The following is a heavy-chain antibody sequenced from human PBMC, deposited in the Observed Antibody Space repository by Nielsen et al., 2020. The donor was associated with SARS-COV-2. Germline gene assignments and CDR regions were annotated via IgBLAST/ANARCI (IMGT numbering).Heavy chain of an antibody. CDR2: IFYSGGT. CDR1: GGSISSGTNYY. Sequence: SETLSLTCTVSGGSISSGTNYYWGWIRQPPGKGLEWIGSIFYSGGTYYSPALKSRVTMSVDTSKSQFSLKLSSVTAADTAVYYCASAYCGGDCRNWGWLDYWGQGTLVTVSS. V-gene: IGHV4-39*01. CDR3: ASAYCGGDCRNWGWLDY. J-gene: IGHJ4*02. D-gene: IGHD2-21*02.